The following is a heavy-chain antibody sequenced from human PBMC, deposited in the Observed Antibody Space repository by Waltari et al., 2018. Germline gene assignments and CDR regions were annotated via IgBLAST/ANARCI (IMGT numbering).Heavy chain of an antibody. CDR2: IRSSSSYR. Sequence: EVQLVESGGGLVKPGGSLRLSCAASGFTFSSYSMNWVRQAPGKGLEWVSSIRSSSSYRYYADSVTGRFTISRDNAKNSLYLQMNSLRAEDTAVYYCATHPKRSSSSDWGQGTLVTVSS. CDR3: ATHPKRSSSSD. D-gene: IGHD6-6*01. J-gene: IGHJ4*02. V-gene: IGHV3-21*01. CDR1: GFTFSSYS.